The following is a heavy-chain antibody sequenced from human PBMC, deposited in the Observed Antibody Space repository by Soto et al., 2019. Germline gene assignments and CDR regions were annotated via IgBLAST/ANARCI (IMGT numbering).Heavy chain of an antibody. V-gene: IGHV5-51*01. Sequence: GESLKISCAASGYSFTNYCIGLVRQMPGKGPEWMGIIYPGDSDTRYSPSFQGQVTISADKSTGTAYLLWSSLKASDTAIYFCAGSIFYYGMDVWGQGTTVTVSS. J-gene: IGHJ6*02. CDR3: AGSIFYYGMDV. CDR1: GYSFTNYC. CDR2: IYPGDSDT.